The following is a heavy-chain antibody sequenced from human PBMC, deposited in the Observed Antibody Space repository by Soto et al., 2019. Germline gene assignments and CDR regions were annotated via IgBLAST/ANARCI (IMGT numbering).Heavy chain of an antibody. CDR3: ARDGRYFDSNGYFDY. D-gene: IGHD3-22*01. CDR2: ISVYDGKT. V-gene: IGHV1-18*01. CDR1: GYTFSSNG. J-gene: IGHJ4*02. Sequence: QVQLVQSGSAMRKPGTSVKVSCKTSGYTFSSNGVSWVRQAPGQGLEWMGGISVYDGKTKYAEKFQDRATMTLDTSTTTAYMELRSLRSEDTAVYYCARDGRYFDSNGYFDYWGQGTLVTVSS.